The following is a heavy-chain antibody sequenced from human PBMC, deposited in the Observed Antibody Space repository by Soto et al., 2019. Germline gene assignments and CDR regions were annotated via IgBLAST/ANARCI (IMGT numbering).Heavy chain of an antibody. Sequence: EVQLLESGGGLVQPGGSLRLSCAASGFTFNNYAMSWVRQAPGKGLEWVSVISRSGDITYYADSVRGRFTISRDNSKTTLFLQMNRLRAEDTAVYYCAKGGYGDYGNFDFWGPGTLVTVSS. CDR3: AKGGYGDYGNFDF. CDR1: GFTFNNYA. J-gene: IGHJ4*02. D-gene: IGHD4-17*01. CDR2: ISRSGDIT. V-gene: IGHV3-23*01.